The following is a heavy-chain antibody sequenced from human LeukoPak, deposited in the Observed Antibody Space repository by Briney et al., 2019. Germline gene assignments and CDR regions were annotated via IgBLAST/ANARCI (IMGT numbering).Heavy chain of an antibody. CDR1: GSTVSSNY. CDR3: AIRQGYWYFDV. V-gene: IGHV3-66*01. CDR2: IYSGGTT. J-gene: IGHJ2*01. Sequence: PGGSLRLSCAASGSTVSSNYMNWVRQAPGKGLEWVSVIYSGGTTYYADSVKGRLTISRDNSKNTLYLQMNSLRAEDTAVYYCAIRQGYWYFDVWGRGTLVTVSS.